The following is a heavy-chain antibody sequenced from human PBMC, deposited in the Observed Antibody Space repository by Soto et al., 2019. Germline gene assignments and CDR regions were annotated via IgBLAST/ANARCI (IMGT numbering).Heavy chain of an antibody. J-gene: IGHJ4*02. CDR3: ARGGRGYSYGYGYFDY. D-gene: IGHD5-18*01. CDR1: GGSFSGYY. CDR2: INHSGST. Sequence: WETLSLTCAVYGGSFSGYYWSWIRQPPGKGLEWIGEINHSGSTNYNPSLKSRVTISVDTSKNQFSLKLSSVTAADTAVYYCARGGRGYSYGYGYFDYWGQGTLVTVSS. V-gene: IGHV4-34*01.